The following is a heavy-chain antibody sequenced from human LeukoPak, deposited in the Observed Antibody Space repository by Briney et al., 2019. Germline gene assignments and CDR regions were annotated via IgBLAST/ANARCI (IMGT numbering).Heavy chain of an antibody. D-gene: IGHD2-2*01. CDR3: ARTGCSSISCYYYYYYMDV. V-gene: IGHV1-18*01. J-gene: IGHJ6*03. CDR1: GYTFTSYG. CDR2: ISAYNGNT. Sequence: ASVKVSCKASGYTFTSYGISWVRQAPGQGLEWMGWISAYNGNTNYAQKLQGRVTMTTDTSTSTAYMELRSLRSDDTAVYYCARTGCSSISCYYYYYYMDVWGKGTTVTVSS.